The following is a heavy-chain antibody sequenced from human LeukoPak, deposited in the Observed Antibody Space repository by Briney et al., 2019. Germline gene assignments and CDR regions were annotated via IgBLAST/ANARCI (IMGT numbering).Heavy chain of an antibody. CDR3: ARDLEAANTYYFDY. CDR2: MWYDGSNK. J-gene: IGHJ4*02. CDR1: GFTFSSYG. D-gene: IGHD6-13*01. V-gene: IGHV3-33*01. Sequence: GRSLRLSCAASGFTFSSYGMHWVRQAPGKGLGWMAVMWYDGSNKYYADSVKGRFTISRDNSKNTVYLQVNSLRDEDTAVYYCARDLEAANTYYFDYWGQGTMVTVSS.